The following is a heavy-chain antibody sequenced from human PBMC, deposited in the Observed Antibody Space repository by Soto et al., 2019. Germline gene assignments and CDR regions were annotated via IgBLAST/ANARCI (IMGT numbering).Heavy chain of an antibody. CDR3: ARANSRTCYKWENKGFAP. V-gene: IGHV4-59*01. CDR2: MYYSETT. Sequence: PSETLSLTCTVSGASINDYYWSWIRQTPGKGLEWVGFMYYSETTKYNPSLKGRVNMSLDTSKNQVSLHLKSVTAADTAVYYCARANSRTCYKWENKGFAPWGQGTLVTVSS. J-gene: IGHJ5*02. CDR1: GASINDYY. D-gene: IGHD6-13*01.